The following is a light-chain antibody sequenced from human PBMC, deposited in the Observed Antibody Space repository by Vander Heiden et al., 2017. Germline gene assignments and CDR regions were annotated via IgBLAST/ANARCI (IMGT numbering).Light chain of an antibody. Sequence: EIVMTQSPATLSVSPGERATLSCRASQSVSSNLAWYHQKPGQAPRLLIYCASTRATGIPARFSCSGSGTEFTLTISSLQSEDFAVYYCQQYNNWPPLTFGGGTKVEIK. J-gene: IGKJ4*01. CDR1: QSVSSN. CDR2: CAS. CDR3: QQYNNWPPLT. V-gene: IGKV3-15*01.